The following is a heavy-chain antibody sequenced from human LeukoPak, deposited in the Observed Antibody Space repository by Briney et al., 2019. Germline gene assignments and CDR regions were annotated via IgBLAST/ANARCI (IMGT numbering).Heavy chain of an antibody. J-gene: IGHJ4*02. CDR2: ISSGSGTI. D-gene: IGHD5-18*01. Sequence: GGSLRLSCAASGFTFSTYSMNWVRQAPGKGLEWVSFISSGSGTIYYADSVKGRFTISRDNAKNSLYLQMNSLKDEDAAVYYCARVAETQLWLRSAVDYWGPGNLGSVSS. CDR1: GFTFSTYS. V-gene: IGHV3-48*02. CDR3: ARVAETQLWLRSAVDY.